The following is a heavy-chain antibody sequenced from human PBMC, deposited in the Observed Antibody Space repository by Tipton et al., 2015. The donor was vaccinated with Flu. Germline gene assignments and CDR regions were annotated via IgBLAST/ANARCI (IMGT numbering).Heavy chain of an antibody. J-gene: IGHJ4*02. V-gene: IGHV4-39*07. Sequence: TLSLTCTVSGGSISSSSYYWGWIRQPPGKGLEWIGSIYYSGSTYYNPSLKSRVTISVDTSKNQFSLKLSPVTAADTAVYYCARNSGWYWGLYYFDYWGQGTLVTVSS. CDR1: GGSISSSSYY. CDR2: IYYSGST. CDR3: ARNSGWYWGLYYFDY. D-gene: IGHD6-19*01.